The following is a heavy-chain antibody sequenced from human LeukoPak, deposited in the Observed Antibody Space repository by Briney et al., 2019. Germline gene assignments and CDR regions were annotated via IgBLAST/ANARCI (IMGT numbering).Heavy chain of an antibody. Sequence: GGSLRLSCAASGFTFDDYAMHWVRHAPGKGLEWVSLISGDGGSTYYADSVKGRFTISRDNSKNSLYLQMNSLRTEDTALYYCAKDSRGYDILTSYCDYWGQGTLVTVSS. J-gene: IGHJ4*02. D-gene: IGHD3-9*01. CDR3: AKDSRGYDILTSYCDY. V-gene: IGHV3-43*02. CDR1: GFTFDDYA. CDR2: ISGDGGST.